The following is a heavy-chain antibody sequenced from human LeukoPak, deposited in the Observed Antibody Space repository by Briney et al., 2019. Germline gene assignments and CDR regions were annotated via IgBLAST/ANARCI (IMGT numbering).Heavy chain of an antibody. V-gene: IGHV3-30*03. Sequence: AGGSLRLSCAASGFTFSSYSMNWVRQAPGKGLEWVAVISYDGSNKYYADSVKGRSTISRDNSKNTLYLQMNSLRAEDTAVYYCARDPSAGQFDYWGQGTLVTVSS. CDR1: GFTFSSYS. J-gene: IGHJ4*02. CDR3: ARDPSAGQFDY. CDR2: ISYDGSNK.